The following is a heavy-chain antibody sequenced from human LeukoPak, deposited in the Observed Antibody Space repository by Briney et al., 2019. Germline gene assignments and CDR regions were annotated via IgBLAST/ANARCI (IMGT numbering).Heavy chain of an antibody. CDR1: GYSFTGYW. CDR2: IYPVDSET. Sequence: KVSCKASGYSFTGYWIGWGRQMPGEGLEWGGIIYPVDSETRYSPSSQGQATISADKSISTAYLQWSSLQAWAPPIFYCARHGSLAAAVLYWGQGTLVTVSS. D-gene: IGHD6-13*01. J-gene: IGHJ4*02. CDR3: ARHGSLAAAVLY. V-gene: IGHV5-51*01.